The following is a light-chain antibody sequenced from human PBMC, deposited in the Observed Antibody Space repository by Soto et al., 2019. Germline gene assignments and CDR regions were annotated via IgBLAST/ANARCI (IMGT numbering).Light chain of an antibody. CDR1: QGIRKD. J-gene: IGKJ1*01. Sequence: AIQMTQSSSSLSASVGDSVAIACRASQGIRKDLAWYQQKPGKAPKLLIYAASSLQIGVPSRISGSGSGTDFTLTISSLQPEDFATYYCLQDYNYPWTFGQGTKVDIK. CDR3: LQDYNYPWT. CDR2: AAS. V-gene: IGKV1-6*01.